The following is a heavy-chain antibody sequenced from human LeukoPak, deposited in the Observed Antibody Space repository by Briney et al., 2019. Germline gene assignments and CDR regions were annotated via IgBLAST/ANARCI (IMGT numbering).Heavy chain of an antibody. D-gene: IGHD4-23*01. V-gene: IGHV3-23*01. Sequence: GGSLRLSCAASGFTFSSFPMSWVRQAPGTGLEWVSIIGGNGGGTYYADSVKGRFTISRDNFKNTLYLQMNSLRAEDTAVYYCAKDRTTVVTLWFDPWGQGTLVTVSS. CDR3: AKDRTTVVTLWFDP. CDR1: GFTFSSFP. CDR2: IGGNGGGT. J-gene: IGHJ5*02.